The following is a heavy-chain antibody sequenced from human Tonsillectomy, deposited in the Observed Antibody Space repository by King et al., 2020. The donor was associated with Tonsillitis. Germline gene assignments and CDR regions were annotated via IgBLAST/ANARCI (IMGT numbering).Heavy chain of an antibody. J-gene: IGHJ4*02. D-gene: IGHD1-1*01. CDR1: GYTFTNNN. CDR3: ARNWNGFTF. Sequence: QLVQSGAEVKKPGASVRVSCKASGYTFTNNNIAWVRQATGQGLEWMGWMNPNSGSTVYAQNFQGRVTMTRSTSISTAYMELNSLRSEVTAVYYCARNWNGFTFWGQGTLVTVSS. V-gene: IGHV1-8*02. CDR2: MNPNSGST.